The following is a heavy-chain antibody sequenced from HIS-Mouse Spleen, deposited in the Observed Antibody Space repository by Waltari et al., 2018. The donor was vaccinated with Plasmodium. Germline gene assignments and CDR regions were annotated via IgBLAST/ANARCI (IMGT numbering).Heavy chain of an antibody. Sequence: QVQLVESGGGVVQPGRSLRLSCAASGFTFSPYGSHWVRQAPGKGREWVAVISYDGSNKYYADSVKGRFTISRDNSKNTLYLQMNSLRAEDTAVYYCAKEVLGYYDFWSRPDYWGQGTLVTVSS. J-gene: IGHJ4*02. CDR1: GFTFSPYG. CDR3: AKEVLGYYDFWSRPDY. D-gene: IGHD3-3*01. CDR2: ISYDGSNK. V-gene: IGHV3-30*18.